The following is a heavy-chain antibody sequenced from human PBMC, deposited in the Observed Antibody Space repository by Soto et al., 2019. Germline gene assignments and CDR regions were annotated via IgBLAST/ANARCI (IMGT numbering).Heavy chain of an antibody. V-gene: IGHV3-7*01. J-gene: IGHJ4*02. D-gene: IGHD2-2*01. CDR1: GFTFSSYW. CDR2: IKQDGSEK. CDR3: ASQLNGASDY. Sequence: EVQLVESGGGLVQPGGSLRLSCAASGFTFSSYWMSWVRQAPGKGLEWVANIKQDGSEKYYVDSVKGRFSISKDNAKNSLYLQMSSLRVEDTAVYYYASQLNGASDYWGQGTLVTVSA.